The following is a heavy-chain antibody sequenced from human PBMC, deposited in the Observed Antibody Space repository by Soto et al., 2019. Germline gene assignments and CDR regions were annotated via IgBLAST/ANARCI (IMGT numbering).Heavy chain of an antibody. CDR3: ARDGIDISGDERILDY. Sequence: EVQLVESGGGLVQPGGSLRLSCAASGFTFSSYSMNWVRQAPGKGLEWVSYISSSSSTIYYADSVKGRFTISRDNAKNSLYLQMNSLRGEDTVVYYCARDGIDISGDERILDYWGQGTLVTVSS. J-gene: IGHJ4*02. D-gene: IGHD5-12*01. CDR1: GFTFSSYS. CDR2: ISSSSSTI. V-gene: IGHV3-48*01.